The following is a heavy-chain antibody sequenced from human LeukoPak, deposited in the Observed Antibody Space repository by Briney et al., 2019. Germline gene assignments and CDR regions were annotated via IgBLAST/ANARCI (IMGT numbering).Heavy chain of an antibody. V-gene: IGHV1-8*01. J-gene: IGHJ4*02. Sequence: ASVKVSCKASGYTFTSYDINWVRQASGQGLEWMGWMNPDSANTGYAQNFQGRGTITRNTSISTAYLELSSLRSEDTAVFYCARIVYGSGITGWGQGTLVTVSS. CDR1: GYTFTSYD. CDR2: MNPDSANT. D-gene: IGHD3-10*01. CDR3: ARIVYGSGITG.